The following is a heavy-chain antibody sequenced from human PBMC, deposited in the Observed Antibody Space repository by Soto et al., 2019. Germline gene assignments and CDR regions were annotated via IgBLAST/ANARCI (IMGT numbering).Heavy chain of an antibody. CDR1: GFLVNSAY. Sequence: EVQLVESGGGLIPPGGSLRLSCAASGFLVNSAYMTWVRQAPGKGLEWLSMINSDGSTLYAESVKGRFTISRDNSKNRLDLKMNSLRAEDTAMCDCARSGCSFAWGYWGQGTLVIVSS. V-gene: IGHV3-53*01. J-gene: IGHJ4*02. CDR3: ARSGCSFAWGY. D-gene: IGHD5-18*01. CDR2: INSDGST.